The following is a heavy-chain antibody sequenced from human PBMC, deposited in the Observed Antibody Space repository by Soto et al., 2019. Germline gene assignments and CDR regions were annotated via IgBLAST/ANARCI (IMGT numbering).Heavy chain of an antibody. Sequence: PGGSVRLSCEGSGFVFDDYSLHWVRQVPGKGLEWLCLISWDGETTSYAASVKYRFSISRDTSKNSVFLEMRSLRIDDTAVYFCAKDVKSKTWEYYFDSSG. CDR1: GFVFDDYS. CDR2: ISWDGETT. J-gene: IGHJ4*01. CDR3: AKDVKSKTWEYYFDS. D-gene: IGHD3-10*01. V-gene: IGHV3-43*01.